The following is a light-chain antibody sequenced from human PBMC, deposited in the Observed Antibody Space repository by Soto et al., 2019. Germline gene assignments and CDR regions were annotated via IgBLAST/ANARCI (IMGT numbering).Light chain of an antibody. J-gene: IGKJ2*03. V-gene: IGKV1-5*01. Sequence: DIQMTQSPSTLSASVGDRVTITCRASQTISYWLAWYQQKPGKAPKLLIYDASILESGVTSRFSGGRSGTEFTLTINSLQSDDFATYYCQHYMIFPYSFGQGTKLEI. CDR2: DAS. CDR1: QTISYW. CDR3: QHYMIFPYS.